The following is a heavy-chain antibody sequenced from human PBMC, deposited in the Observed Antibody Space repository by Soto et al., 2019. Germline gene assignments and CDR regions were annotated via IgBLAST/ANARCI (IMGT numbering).Heavy chain of an antibody. CDR1: GGSFSGYY. CDR2: INHSGST. CDR3: TRGSRIASIWGGFGY. J-gene: IGHJ4*02. V-gene: IGHV4-34*01. D-gene: IGHD7-27*01. Sequence: PSETLSLTCAVYGGSFSGYYWSWIRQPPGKGLEWIGEINHSGSTNYNPSLKSRVNISVDTSKNQFSLKLSSVTAADTAVYYCTRGSRIASIWGGFGYWGQGTLVTVFS.